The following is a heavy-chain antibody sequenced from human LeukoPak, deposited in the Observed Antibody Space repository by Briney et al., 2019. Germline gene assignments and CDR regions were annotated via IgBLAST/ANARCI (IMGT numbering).Heavy chain of an antibody. V-gene: IGHV4-30-4*08. J-gene: IGHJ3*02. CDR1: GGSISSGDYY. Sequence: SQTLSLTCTVSGGSISSGDYYWSCIRQPPGDCLGWIVYIYYSGRTYYHPSLKSRVTISVDTSKNPFSLKLSSVPAADPTSYYCARGERCQLLSYSGAFDIWGQGTMVTVSS. D-gene: IGHD2-2*01. CDR2: IYYSGRT. CDR3: ARGERCQLLSYSGAFDI.